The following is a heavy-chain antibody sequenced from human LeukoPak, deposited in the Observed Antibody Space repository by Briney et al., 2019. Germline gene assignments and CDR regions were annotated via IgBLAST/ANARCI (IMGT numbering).Heavy chain of an antibody. V-gene: IGHV3-48*04. CDR3: TRGHYDSY. D-gene: IGHD3-16*01. J-gene: IGHJ4*02. CDR2: ISSSSSTI. Sequence: PGGSLRLFCAASGFTFRSYSMNWVRQAPGKGLEWVSYISSSSSTIFYADSVKGRFTISRDNAKNSLYLQMNSLRVEDTAVYYCTRGHYDSYWGQGTLVSVSS. CDR1: GFTFRSYS.